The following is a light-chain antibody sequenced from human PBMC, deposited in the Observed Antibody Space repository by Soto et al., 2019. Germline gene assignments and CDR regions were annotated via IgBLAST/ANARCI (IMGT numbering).Light chain of an antibody. CDR3: SSYTSSSTLV. V-gene: IGLV2-14*01. CDR2: EVT. CDR1: SSDVGGYNY. Sequence: QSALTQPASVSGSPGQSITISCTGTSSDVGGYNYVSWYQQHPDKAPKLMIYEVTNRPSGVSDRFSGSKSGNTASRTISGLQAEDEADYDCSSYTSSSTLVFGGGTKLTVL. J-gene: IGLJ2*01.